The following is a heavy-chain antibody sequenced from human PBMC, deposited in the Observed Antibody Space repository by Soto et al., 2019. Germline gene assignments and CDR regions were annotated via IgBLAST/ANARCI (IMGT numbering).Heavy chain of an antibody. V-gene: IGHV4-59*01. D-gene: IGHD6-19*01. CDR1: GGSISSYY. CDR2: IYYSGST. CDR3: ARDRSYSSGWYNAFDI. Sequence: QVQLQESGPGLVKPSETLSLTCTASGGSISSYYWSWIRQPPGKGLEWIRYIYYSGSTNYNPSLKSRATISVDTSKNQFSLKLSSVTAADTAVYYCARDRSYSSGWYNAFDIWGQGTMVTVSS. J-gene: IGHJ3*02.